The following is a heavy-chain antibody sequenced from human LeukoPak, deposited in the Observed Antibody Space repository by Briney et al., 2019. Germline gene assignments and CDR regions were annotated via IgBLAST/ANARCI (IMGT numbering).Heavy chain of an antibody. CDR3: AGHGDYEGYFDY. V-gene: IGHV3-23*01. CDR1: GVSFSSCA. CDR2: ISGSGGST. D-gene: IGHD4-17*01. J-gene: IGHJ4*02. Sequence: GGSLRLSCAASGVSFSSCAMSWVRQAPGKGLEWVSAISGSGGSTYYADSVKGRFTISRDNSKNTLYLQMNSLRAEDTAVYYCAGHGDYEGYFDYWGQGTLVTVSS.